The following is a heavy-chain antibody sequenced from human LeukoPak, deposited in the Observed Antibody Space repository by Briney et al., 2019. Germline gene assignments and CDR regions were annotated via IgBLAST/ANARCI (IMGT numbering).Heavy chain of an antibody. J-gene: IGHJ3*02. Sequence: QSGGSLRLSCAASGFTFSSYAMSWVRQAPGKGLEWVANIKQDGSEKYYVDSVKGRFTISRDNAKNSLYLQMNSLRAEDTAVYYCARDSGRAFDIWGQGTMVTVSS. CDR2: IKQDGSEK. V-gene: IGHV3-7*01. CDR1: GFTFSSYA. CDR3: ARDSGRAFDI.